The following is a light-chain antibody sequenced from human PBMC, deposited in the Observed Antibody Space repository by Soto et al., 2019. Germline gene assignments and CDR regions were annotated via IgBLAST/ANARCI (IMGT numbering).Light chain of an antibody. Sequence: QSVLTQPPSASGAPGQRVTISCSGSSSNIGSSTVNWYQHLPGTAPKLIIFSNNERPSGVPDRFSASKSGTSASLAVSGLQSEDEAAYFCAAWDDSLTGHYVLGSGTKVTVL. J-gene: IGLJ1*01. CDR2: SNN. V-gene: IGLV1-44*01. CDR1: SSNIGSST. CDR3: AAWDDSLTGHYV.